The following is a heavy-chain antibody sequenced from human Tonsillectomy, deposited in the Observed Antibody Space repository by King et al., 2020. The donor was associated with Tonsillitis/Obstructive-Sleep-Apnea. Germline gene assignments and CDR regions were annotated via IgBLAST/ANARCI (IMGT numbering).Heavy chain of an antibody. CDR2: VSAYNGDT. D-gene: IGHD5-12*01. J-gene: IGHJ4*02. V-gene: IGHV1-18*01. CDR1: GYTFTSYG. CDR3: AGENRDIVATIKFDY. Sequence: VQLVQSGAEVKKPGASVKVSCKTSGYTFTSYGINWVRQAPGQGLEWMGWVSAYNGDTNYAQKLQGRVTMTTDTSTSTAYMELRSLRSDDTAVYYCAGENRDIVATIKFDYWGQGTLVTVSS.